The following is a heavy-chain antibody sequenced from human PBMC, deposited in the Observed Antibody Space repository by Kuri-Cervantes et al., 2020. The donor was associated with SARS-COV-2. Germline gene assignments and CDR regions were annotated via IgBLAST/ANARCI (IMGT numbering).Heavy chain of an antibody. CDR3: ARVGLRFLEDDFDV. D-gene: IGHD3-3*01. CDR2: ISRGGDST. Sequence: GESLKISCAASGFRFSTYAMNWVRQAPGKGLEYVSAISRGGDSTYYADSVKGRFSISRDNSKETLYLQMGGLRAEDTAVYYCARVGLRFLEDDFDVWGQGTAVTVSS. J-gene: IGHJ3*01. CDR1: GFRFSTYA. V-gene: IGHV3-64*02.